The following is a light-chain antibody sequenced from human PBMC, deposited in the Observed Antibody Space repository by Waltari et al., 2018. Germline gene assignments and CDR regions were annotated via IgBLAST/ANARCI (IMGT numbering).Light chain of an antibody. V-gene: IGLV8-61*01. CDR3: TLYMGGGIWL. CDR1: SGSVSTNYY. Sequence: TVVTQEPSLSVSPGGTVTLTCGLDSGSVSTNYYPSWYQQTPGRSPRMLIYNTNARPSGVPDRFAGSILGNKAALTISGAQADDDSDYYCTLYMGGGIWLFGGGTRLTVL. J-gene: IGLJ3*02. CDR2: NTN.